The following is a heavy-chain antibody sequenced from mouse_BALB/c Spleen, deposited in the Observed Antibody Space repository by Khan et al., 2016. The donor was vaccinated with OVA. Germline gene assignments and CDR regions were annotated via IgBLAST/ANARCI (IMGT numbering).Heavy chain of an antibody. V-gene: IGHV1S137*01. CDR2: ISTYYGDA. CDR1: GYTFTDFT. D-gene: IGHD1-1*02. CDR3: RRGGVANRFAY. J-gene: IGHJ3*01. Sequence: QQSGAELVRPGVSVKISCKGSGYTFTDFTMHWVKQSHAMSLEWIGVISTYYGDATYNQKFKDKATITVDKSSSTAYMELARLTSEDSAIYYLRRGGVANRFAYWGQGTLVTVSA.